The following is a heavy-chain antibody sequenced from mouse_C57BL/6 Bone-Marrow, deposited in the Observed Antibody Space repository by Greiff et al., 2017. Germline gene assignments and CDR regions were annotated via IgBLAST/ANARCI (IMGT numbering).Heavy chain of an antibody. V-gene: IGHV1-69*01. CDR1: GYTFTSYW. CDR3: ARSGGVMVTSFAY. J-gene: IGHJ3*01. CDR2: IDPSDSYT. D-gene: IGHD2-2*01. Sequence: QVQLQQPGAELVMPGASVKMSCKASGYTFTSYWMHWVKQRPGQGLEWIGEIDPSDSYTNYNQKFKGKATLTVDKSSSTAYMQLSSLTSEESAVYYCARSGGVMVTSFAYWGQGTLVTVSA.